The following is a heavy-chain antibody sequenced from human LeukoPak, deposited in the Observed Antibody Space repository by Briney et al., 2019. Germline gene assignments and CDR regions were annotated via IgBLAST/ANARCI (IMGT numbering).Heavy chain of an antibody. J-gene: IGHJ3*02. V-gene: IGHV3-30*04. Sequence: GGSLRLSCAASGFTFSSYAMHWVRQAPGKGLEWVAVISYDGSNKYYADSVKGRFTISRDNSKNTLYLQMNSLRAEDTAVYYCARSGMGATRGNAFDIWGQGTMVTVSS. CDR1: GFTFSSYA. D-gene: IGHD1-26*01. CDR2: ISYDGSNK. CDR3: ARSGMGATRGNAFDI.